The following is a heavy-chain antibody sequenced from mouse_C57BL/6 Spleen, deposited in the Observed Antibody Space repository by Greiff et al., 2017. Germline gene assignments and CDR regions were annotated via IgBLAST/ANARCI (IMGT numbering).Heavy chain of an antibody. V-gene: IGHV5-17*01. CDR3: ATYDYDGAMDY. CDR1: GFTFSDYG. D-gene: IGHD2-4*01. J-gene: IGHJ4*01. CDR2: ISSGSSSI. Sequence: EVQRVESGGGLVKPGGSLKLSCAASGFTFSDYGMHWVRQAPEQGLEWVAYISSGSSSIYYADTVEGRFTISRDNAKNTLFLQMTSLMSEDTAMYYCATYDYDGAMDYWGQGTSVTVSS.